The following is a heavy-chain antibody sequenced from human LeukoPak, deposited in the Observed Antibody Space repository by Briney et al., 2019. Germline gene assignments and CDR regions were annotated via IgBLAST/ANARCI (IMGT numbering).Heavy chain of an antibody. V-gene: IGHV3-33*03. D-gene: IGHD6-13*01. J-gene: IGHJ4*02. CDR3: AKDRETTASGTFDF. Sequence: GGSLRLSCAASGFTFSSYAMHWVRQAPGKGLEWVAVIWYDGSNKYYGDSVKGRFTISRDSSNNTLYLQMNSLRAEDTGVYFCAKDRETTASGTFDFRGQGTLVTVSS. CDR1: GFTFSSYA. CDR2: IWYDGSNK.